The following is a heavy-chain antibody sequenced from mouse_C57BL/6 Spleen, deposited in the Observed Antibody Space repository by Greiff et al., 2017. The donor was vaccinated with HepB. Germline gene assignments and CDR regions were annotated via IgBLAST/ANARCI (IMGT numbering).Heavy chain of an antibody. D-gene: IGHD5-1-1*01. V-gene: IGHV2-5*01. Sequence: VKLMESGPGLVQPSQSLSITCPVSGFSLTSYVVHWVRPSPGKGLEWLGVLWRGGSTDYNAAFMSRLSITKDNSKSQVFFKMNSLQADDTAIYYCAKRDTSYAMDYWGQGTSVTVSS. CDR2: LWRGGST. CDR1: GFSLTSYV. CDR3: AKRDTSYAMDY. J-gene: IGHJ4*01.